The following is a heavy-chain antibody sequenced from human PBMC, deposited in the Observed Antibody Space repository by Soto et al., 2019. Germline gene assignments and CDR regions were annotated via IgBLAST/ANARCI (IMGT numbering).Heavy chain of an antibody. V-gene: IGHV1-46*03. D-gene: IGHD3-22*01. CDR1: GYTFTSYY. J-gene: IGHJ4*02. CDR2: INPSGGST. CDR3: ARDYDSSGYPRYYFDY. Sequence: ASVKVSCKASGYTFTSYYMHWVRQAPGQGLEWMGIINPSGGSTSYAQKFQGRVTMTRDTSTSTVYMELSSLRSENTAVYYCARDYDSSGYPRYYFDYWGQGTLVTVSS.